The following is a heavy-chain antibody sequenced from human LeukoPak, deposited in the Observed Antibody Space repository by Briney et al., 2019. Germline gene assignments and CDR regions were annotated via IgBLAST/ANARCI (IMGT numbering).Heavy chain of an antibody. CDR3: VRGRGSYGWFDP. V-gene: IGHV3-74*01. Sequence: GGSLRLSCAASGFTSSSYWMHWVRQVPGKGLVWVSRISGDGTARNYADSVKGRFTISRDDAKNTVDLQMNSLRGEDTVVYYCVRGRGSYGWFDPWGQGTLVTVSS. CDR1: GFTSSSYW. D-gene: IGHD3-10*01. J-gene: IGHJ5*02. CDR2: ISGDGTAR.